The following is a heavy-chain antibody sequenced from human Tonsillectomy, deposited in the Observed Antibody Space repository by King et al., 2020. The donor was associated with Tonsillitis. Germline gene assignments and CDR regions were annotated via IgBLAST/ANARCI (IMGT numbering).Heavy chain of an antibody. J-gene: IGHJ4*02. CDR2: IYSGGSST. Sequence: VQLVESGGGLVQPGGSLRLSCAASGFTFSSYAMSWVRQAPGKGLEWVSVIYSGGSSTYYADSVKGRFTISRDNSKNTLYLQMNSLRAEDTAVYYCAKDFPLYDILTGYYHPNPFDYWGQGTLVTVSS. CDR3: AKDFPLYDILTGYYHPNPFDY. CDR1: GFTFSSYA. V-gene: IGHV3-23*03. D-gene: IGHD3-9*01.